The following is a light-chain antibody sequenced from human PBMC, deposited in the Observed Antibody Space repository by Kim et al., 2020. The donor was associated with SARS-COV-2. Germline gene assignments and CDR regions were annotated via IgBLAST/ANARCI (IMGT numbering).Light chain of an antibody. Sequence: GALGQTARIPWGGSSIGAKSVHWYQQKPGQAPVLVIYRDRNRPSGIPERFSGSNSGNTATLTISRAQAGDEADYYCHVWDSNTAVFGGGTQLTVL. J-gene: IGLJ3*02. CDR1: SIGAKS. CDR3: HVWDSNTAV. CDR2: RDR. V-gene: IGLV3-9*01.